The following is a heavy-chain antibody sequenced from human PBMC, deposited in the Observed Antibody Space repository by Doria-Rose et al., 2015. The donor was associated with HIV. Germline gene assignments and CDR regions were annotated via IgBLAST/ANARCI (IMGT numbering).Heavy chain of an antibody. D-gene: IGHD6-6*01. Sequence: SGGGVVQPGRSLRLSCAASGFIFNTYTMHWVRQAPGKGLEWVAVISSDGSDKYYADSVKGRFIISRDNSNNTLYLQIDNLGAEDTALYYCAGDRPTYSSSPLDFWGQGTLVTVSS. CDR2: ISSDGSDK. CDR1: GFIFNTYT. V-gene: IGHV3-30-3*01. CDR3: AGDRPTYSSSPLDF. J-gene: IGHJ4*02.